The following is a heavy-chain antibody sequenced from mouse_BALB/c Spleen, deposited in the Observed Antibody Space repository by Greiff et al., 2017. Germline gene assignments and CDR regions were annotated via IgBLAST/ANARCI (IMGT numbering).Heavy chain of an antibody. CDR3: ARNYYGYGFAY. Sequence: EVQVVESGGGLVKPGGSLKLSCAASGFTFSSYTMSWVRQTPEKRLEWVATISSGGGNTYYPDSVKGRFTISRDNAKNNLYLQMSSLRSEDTALYYCARNYYGYGFAYWGQGTLVTVSA. CDR2: ISSGGGNT. J-gene: IGHJ3*01. V-gene: IGHV5-9*03. CDR1: GFTFSSYT. D-gene: IGHD1-2*01.